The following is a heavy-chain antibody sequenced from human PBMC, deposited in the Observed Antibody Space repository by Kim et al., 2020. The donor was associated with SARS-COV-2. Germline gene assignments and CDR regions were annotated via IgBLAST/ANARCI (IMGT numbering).Heavy chain of an antibody. CDR3: GKCSGGSCLASYFDY. CDR2: ISENSGSI. J-gene: IGHJ4*02. V-gene: IGHV3-23*01. Sequence: GGSLRLSCAASGFTFSNHGMSWVRRAPGKGLEWVSVISENSGSIYYADSVKGRFTISRDNSKNTVHLQMNSLRVEDTAVYYCGKCSGGSCLASYFDYWGPGTLVTISS. CDR1: GFTFSNHG. D-gene: IGHD2-15*01.